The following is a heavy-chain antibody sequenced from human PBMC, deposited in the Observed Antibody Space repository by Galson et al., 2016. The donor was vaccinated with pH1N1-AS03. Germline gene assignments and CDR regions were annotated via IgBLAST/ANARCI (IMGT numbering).Heavy chain of an antibody. J-gene: IGHJ6*02. Sequence: SLRLSCAASGFTFSNYGIHWVRQAPGKGLEWVAFIRDDGSDRHYAKSVKGRFTISRDNSKGTVYLQMNSLRAEDTAVYYCARVPYSYGMDVWGQGTTVTVSS. CDR1: GFTFSNYG. CDR2: IRDDGSDR. CDR3: ARVPYSYGMDV. V-gene: IGHV3-30*02.